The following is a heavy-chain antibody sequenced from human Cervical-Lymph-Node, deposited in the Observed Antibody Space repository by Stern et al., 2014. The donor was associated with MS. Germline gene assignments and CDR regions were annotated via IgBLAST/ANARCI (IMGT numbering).Heavy chain of an antibody. CDR3: AREGLIASSLDY. J-gene: IGHJ4*02. D-gene: IGHD6-13*01. CDR2: INTNSGGNT. V-gene: IGHV1-2*02. Sequence: QVQLVQSGAEVKKPGASVKVSCKASGYTFIGYYMHWVRQAPGQGLEWMGWINTNSGGNTNYAQKFQGRVTLTRDTSISTVYMDLSGLRSDDTAVYYCAREGLIASSLDYWGQGTLVTVS. CDR1: GYTFIGYY.